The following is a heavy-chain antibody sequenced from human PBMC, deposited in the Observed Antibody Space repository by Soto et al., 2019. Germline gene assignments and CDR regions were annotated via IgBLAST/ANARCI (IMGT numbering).Heavy chain of an antibody. D-gene: IGHD2-2*01. CDR3: AKGGQLLPRGWFDP. CDR2: ISGSGGST. Sequence: PGGSLRLSCAASGFTFSTYAMSWVRQASGKGLEWVSAISGSGGSTYYADSVKGRFTISRDNSKNTLYLQMNSLRAEDTAVYYCAKGGQLLPRGWFDPWGQGSLVTVSS. V-gene: IGHV3-23*01. CDR1: GFTFSTYA. J-gene: IGHJ5*02.